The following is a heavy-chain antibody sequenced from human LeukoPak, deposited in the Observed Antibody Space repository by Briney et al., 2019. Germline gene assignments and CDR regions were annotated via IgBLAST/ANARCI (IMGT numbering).Heavy chain of an antibody. Sequence: SETLSLTCTVSGGSISSYYWSWIRQPPGKGLEWIGYIYYSGSTNYNPSLKSRVTISVDTSKNQFSLKLSSVTAADTAVYYCARAACSGGSCYPLDAFDIWGQGTMVTVSS. CDR3: ARAACSGGSCYPLDAFDI. D-gene: IGHD2-15*01. CDR2: IYYSGST. J-gene: IGHJ3*02. V-gene: IGHV4-59*01. CDR1: GGSISSYY.